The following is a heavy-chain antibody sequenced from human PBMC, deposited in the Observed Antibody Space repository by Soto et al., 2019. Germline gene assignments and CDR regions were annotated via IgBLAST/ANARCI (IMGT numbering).Heavy chain of an antibody. Sequence: SETLSLTCTVSGGSISSSSYYWGWIRQPPGEGLEWIASIYYSGSTYYNPSLKSRVTISVDTSKNQLSLKVTSVTAADTAVYYCARDGYSGYNWFDPCGQGTLVTVSS. CDR1: GGSISSSSYY. J-gene: IGHJ5*02. D-gene: IGHD5-12*01. CDR3: ARDGYSGYNWFDP. V-gene: IGHV4-39*02. CDR2: IYYSGST.